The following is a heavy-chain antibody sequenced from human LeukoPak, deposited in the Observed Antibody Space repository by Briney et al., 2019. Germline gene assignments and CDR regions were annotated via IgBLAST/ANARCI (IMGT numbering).Heavy chain of an antibody. CDR1: GFAFSSYW. CDR3: VRDGDAYNFDY. V-gene: IGHV3-74*01. J-gene: IGHJ4*01. Sequence: GGSLRLSCAASGFAFSSYWMHWVRQAPGKGLVWVSRIKFDGSYTNYAESVKGRFTISRDNAKNTLSLQMNSLGAEDTAMYYCVRDGDAYNFDYWGHGTLVTVSS. D-gene: IGHD5-24*01. CDR2: IKFDGSYT.